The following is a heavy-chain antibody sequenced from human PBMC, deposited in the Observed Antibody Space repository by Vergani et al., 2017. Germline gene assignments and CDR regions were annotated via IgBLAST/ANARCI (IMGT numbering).Heavy chain of an antibody. Sequence: QLVESGGGWVQPGGSLRLSFVVSGFDFSSYILNWVRQAPGKGLEWVSFVSTGTKSQSYAESVKCRFTISRDSAKNSLYLQMDSLRAEDTAVYYCAREYSSTSGRAFDFWGQGTKVTVSS. D-gene: IGHD2-2*01. CDR2: VSTGTKSQ. J-gene: IGHJ3*01. CDR1: GFDFSSYI. V-gene: IGHV3-48*01. CDR3: AREYSSTSGRAFDF.